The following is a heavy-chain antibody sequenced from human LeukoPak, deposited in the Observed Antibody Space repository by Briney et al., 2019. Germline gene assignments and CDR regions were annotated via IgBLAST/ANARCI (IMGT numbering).Heavy chain of an antibody. CDR2: ILYSGST. CDR3: ARLGTYYYGSGSYYFDY. CDR1: GGSISSYY. Sequence: SQTLSLTCTVSGGSISSYYWSWIRQPPGKGLGWIGYILYSGSTSYNPSLKSRVTISVDTSKSQFSLKLSSVTAADTAVYYCARLGTYYYGSGSYYFDYWGQGTLVTVSS. V-gene: IGHV4-59*12. J-gene: IGHJ4*02. D-gene: IGHD3-10*01.